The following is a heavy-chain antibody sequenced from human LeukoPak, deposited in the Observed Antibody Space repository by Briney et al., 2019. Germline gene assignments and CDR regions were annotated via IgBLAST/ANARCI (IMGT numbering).Heavy chain of an antibody. CDR1: GFTVSSNY. Sequence: GGSLRLSCAASGFTVSSNYMSWVRQAPGKGLEWVSVIYSGGSTYYADSVKGRFTISRDNSKNTLYLQMNSLRAEDTAVYYCARGYYLPKTAEVGTTALFDYWGQGTLVTVSS. J-gene: IGHJ4*02. CDR2: IYSGGST. D-gene: IGHD1-1*01. CDR3: ARGYYLPKTAEVGTTALFDY. V-gene: IGHV3-53*01.